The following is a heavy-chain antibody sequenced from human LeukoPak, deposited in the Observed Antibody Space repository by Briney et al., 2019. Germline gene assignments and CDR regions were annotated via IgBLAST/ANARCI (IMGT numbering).Heavy chain of an antibody. Sequence: AASVKVSCKASGGTFSSYAISWVRQAPGQGLEWMGGIIPIFGTANYAQKFQGRVTITADESTSTAYMELRSLRSDDTAVYYCARDLAPSVKSYYYGMDVWGQGTTVTVS. CDR1: GGTFSSYA. J-gene: IGHJ6*02. D-gene: IGHD3-10*01. CDR3: ARDLAPSVKSYYYGMDV. V-gene: IGHV1-69*13. CDR2: IIPIFGTA.